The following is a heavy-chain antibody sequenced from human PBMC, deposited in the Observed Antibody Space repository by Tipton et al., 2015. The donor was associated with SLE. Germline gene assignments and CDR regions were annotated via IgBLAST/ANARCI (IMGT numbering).Heavy chain of an antibody. J-gene: IGHJ4*02. V-gene: IGHV4-61*02. D-gene: IGHD2-2*01. CDR2: IYSSGTT. CDR3: ARGERSSMPDC. CDR1: GGSISSSSYY. Sequence: TLSLTCTVSGGSISSSSYYWSWIRQPAGRGLEWIGRIYSSGTTNYNPSLKSRLSISIDTSNNHFSLKLNSVTAADTAVYYCARGERSSMPDCWGQGTLVTVSS.